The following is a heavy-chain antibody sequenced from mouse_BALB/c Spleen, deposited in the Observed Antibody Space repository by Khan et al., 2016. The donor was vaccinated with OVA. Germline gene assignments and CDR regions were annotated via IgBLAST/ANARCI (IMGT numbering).Heavy chain of an antibody. D-gene: IGHD2-1*01. J-gene: IGHJ3*01. V-gene: IGHV9-3-1*01. CDR2: INTYTGEP. Sequence: QIQLVQSGPELKKPGETVKISCKASGYTFTNYGMNWVKQAPGKGLQWMGWINTYTGEPTSADDFKGRFAFSLATSASTAYLQINNRKNEDTATYCCARSNGNYWFAYWGQGTLVTVSA. CDR3: ARSNGNYWFAY. CDR1: GYTFTNYG.